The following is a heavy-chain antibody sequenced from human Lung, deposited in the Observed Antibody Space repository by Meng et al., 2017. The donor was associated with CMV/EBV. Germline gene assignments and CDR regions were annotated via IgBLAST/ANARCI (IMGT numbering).Heavy chain of an antibody. CDR2: IFYDGNT. CDR3: ASFCMWGTGYYYYGMAV. V-gene: IGHV4-39*01. J-gene: IGHJ6*02. CDR1: GGSIRSTSYY. D-gene: IGHD2-8*02. Sequence: SETLSLTCTVSGGSIRSTSYYWGWIRQPPGKGLEWIGSIFYDGNTYYNPSLKSRVTISVDTSKNQFSVTLSSVTAADTAVYYCASFCMWGTGYYYYGMAVWXQGNXVTV.